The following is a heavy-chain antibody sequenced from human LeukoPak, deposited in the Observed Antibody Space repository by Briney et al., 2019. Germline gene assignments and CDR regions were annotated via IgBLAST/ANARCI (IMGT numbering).Heavy chain of an antibody. J-gene: IGHJ3*02. D-gene: IGHD4-23*01. CDR3: AKMGGGNSEAFDI. CDR1: GFTFDEYA. V-gene: IGHV3-9*03. Sequence: GRSLRLSCATSGFTFDEYAMHWVRQPPRKGLEWVSGSSLDRGSIGYAESVKGRFSISRDNAKNYVYLQIISLRDEDMALYYCAKMGGGNSEAFDIWGQGTMVTVFS. CDR2: SSLDRGSI.